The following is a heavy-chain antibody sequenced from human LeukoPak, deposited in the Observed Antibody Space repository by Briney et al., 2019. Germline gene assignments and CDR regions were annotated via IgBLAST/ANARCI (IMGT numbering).Heavy chain of an antibody. CDR1: GFTFSSYA. CDR3: ARDGGPGIQLWLPGYYYMDV. CDR2: ISYDGSNK. V-gene: IGHV3-30*04. J-gene: IGHJ6*03. Sequence: PGRSLRLSCAASGFTFSSYAMHWVRQAPGKGLEWVAVISYDGSNKYYADSVKGRFTISRDNSKNTLYLQMNSLRAEDTAVYYCARDGGPGIQLWLPGYYYMDVWGKGTTVTISS. D-gene: IGHD5-18*01.